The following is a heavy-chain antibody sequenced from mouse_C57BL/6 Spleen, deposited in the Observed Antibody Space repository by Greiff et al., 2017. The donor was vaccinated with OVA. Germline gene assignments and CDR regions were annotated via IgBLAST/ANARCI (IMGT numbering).Heavy chain of an antibody. V-gene: IGHV1-80*01. J-gene: IGHJ4*01. Sequence: VQLQQSGAELVKPGASVKISCKASGYAFSSYWMNWVKQRPGKGLEWIGQIYPGDGDTNYNGKFKGKATLTADKSSSTAYMQLSSLTSEDSAVYICARRGPLNYYAMDYWGQGTSVTVSS. D-gene: IGHD6-1*01. CDR2: IYPGDGDT. CDR3: ARRGPLNYYAMDY. CDR1: GYAFSSYW.